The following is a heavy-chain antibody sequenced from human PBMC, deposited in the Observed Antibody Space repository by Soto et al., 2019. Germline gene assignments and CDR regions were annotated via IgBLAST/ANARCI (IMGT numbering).Heavy chain of an antibody. CDR1: GFTFRAFP. V-gene: IGHV3-23*01. D-gene: IGHD1-1*01. CDR2: ISGSGGSP. J-gene: IGHJ4*02. CDR3: AKRNNHWTFDY. Sequence: EVQLLESGGGLVQPGGPLNLPCAASGFTFRAFPRGWARQPPGKGLEWVSAISGSGGSPYYADSVKGRFTISRDNSKNTLYLQMNSLRAEDTAVYYCAKRNNHWTFDYWGQGTLVTVSS.